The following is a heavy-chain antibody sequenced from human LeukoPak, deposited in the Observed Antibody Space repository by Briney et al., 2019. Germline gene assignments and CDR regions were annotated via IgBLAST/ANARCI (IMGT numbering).Heavy chain of an antibody. V-gene: IGHV1-46*01. CDR3: ARGDYYDSSGYLQFDY. CDR1: GYTFTSYY. Sequence: ASVKVSCKASGYTFTSYYMHWVRQAPGQGLEWMGIINPSGGSTSHAQKFQGRVTMTRDTSTSTVYMELSSLRSEDTAVYYCARGDYYDSSGYLQFDYWGQGTLVTVSS. D-gene: IGHD3-22*01. J-gene: IGHJ4*02. CDR2: INPSGGST.